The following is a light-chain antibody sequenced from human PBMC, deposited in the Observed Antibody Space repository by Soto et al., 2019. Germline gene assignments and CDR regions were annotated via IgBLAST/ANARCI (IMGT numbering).Light chain of an antibody. V-gene: IGLV1-40*01. CDR1: SSNIGAGYD. Sequence: QLVLTQPPSVSGVPGQRVTISCTGSSSNIGAGYDVHWYQQLPGRAPKLLIYGNTNRPSGVPDRFSGSKSGTSASLAITGLQAEDEADYYCLSFDSSLSVVFGGGTKLTVL. CDR2: GNT. J-gene: IGLJ2*01. CDR3: LSFDSSLSVV.